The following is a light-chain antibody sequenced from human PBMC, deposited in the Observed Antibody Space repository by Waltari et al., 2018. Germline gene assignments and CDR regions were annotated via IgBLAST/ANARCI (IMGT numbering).Light chain of an antibody. CDR2: AAS. J-gene: IGKJ3*01. Sequence: DIQLTQSPSFPSASVGDSVTITCRASQGISSYLAWYQHKPGKAPKLLIYAASTLQSGVPSRFSGSGSGTEFTLTINSLQPEDFATYYCQQLNSYPPAFGPGTKVDIK. V-gene: IGKV1-9*01. CDR3: QQLNSYPPA. CDR1: QGISSY.